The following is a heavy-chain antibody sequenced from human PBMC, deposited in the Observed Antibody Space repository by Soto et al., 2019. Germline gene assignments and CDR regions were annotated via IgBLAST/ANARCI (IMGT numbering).Heavy chain of an antibody. Sequence: GGSLRLSCAASGFTFIDYYMSWILQAPWKGLEWVSYISSSGSTIYYADSVKGRFTISRDNAKNSLYLQMNSLRAEDTAVYYCARELGYCSGGSGYSPLYYFDYWGQGTLVTVSS. V-gene: IGHV3-11*01. CDR1: GFTFIDYY. D-gene: IGHD2-15*01. J-gene: IGHJ4*02. CDR2: ISSSGSTI. CDR3: ARELGYCSGGSGYSPLYYFDY.